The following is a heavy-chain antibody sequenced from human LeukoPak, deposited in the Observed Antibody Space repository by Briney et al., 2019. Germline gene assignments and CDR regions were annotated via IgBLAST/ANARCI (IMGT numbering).Heavy chain of an antibody. CDR1: GGTFSSYA. CDR3: ARDGYYDSSGYNHYGMDV. D-gene: IGHD3-22*01. V-gene: IGHV1-18*01. J-gene: IGHJ6*02. CDR2: ISAYNGNT. Sequence: GASVKVSCKASGGTFSSYAISWVRQAPGQGLEWMGWISAYNGNTNYAQKLQGRVTMTTDTSTSTAYMELRSLRSDDTAVYYCARDGYYDSSGYNHYGMDVWGQGTTVTVSS.